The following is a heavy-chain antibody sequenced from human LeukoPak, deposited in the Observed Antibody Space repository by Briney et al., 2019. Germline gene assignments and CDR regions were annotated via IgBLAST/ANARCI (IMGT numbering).Heavy chain of an antibody. CDR1: GFTFSSSV. CDR2: ISASGGTT. CDR3: AKAMRIVVVTATSYGMDV. J-gene: IGHJ6*02. D-gene: IGHD2-21*02. Sequence: GGFLRLSCAASGFTFSSSVMSWVRQAPGKGLEWVSAISASGGTTYYTDSVKGRFTISRDNPKNTLYLQMNSLRAEDTAVYYCAKAMRIVVVTATSYGMDVWGQGTTVTVSS. V-gene: IGHV3-23*01.